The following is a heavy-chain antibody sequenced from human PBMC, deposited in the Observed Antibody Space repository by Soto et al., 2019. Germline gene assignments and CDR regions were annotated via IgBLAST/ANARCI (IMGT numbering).Heavy chain of an antibody. CDR2: INPSGGST. V-gene: IGHV1-46*01. J-gene: IGHJ4*02. CDR1: GYTFTSYY. Sequence: ASVKVSCKASGYTFTSYYMHWVRQAPGQGLEWMGIINPSGGSTSYARKFQGRVTMTRDTSTSTVYMELSSLRSEDTAVYYCAREGDSGYDYSFYFDYWGQGTLVTVSS. D-gene: IGHD5-12*01. CDR3: AREGDSGYDYSFYFDY.